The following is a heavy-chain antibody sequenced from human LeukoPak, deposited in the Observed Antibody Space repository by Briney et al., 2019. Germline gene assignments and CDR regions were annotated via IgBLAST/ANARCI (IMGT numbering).Heavy chain of an antibody. CDR3: ARDDYYDSSGYYYSSDY. CDR2: ISGSSSYT. CDR1: GFTFSDYY. J-gene: IGHJ4*02. V-gene: IGHV3-11*05. Sequence: GGSLRLSCATSGFTFSDYYMSWIRQAPGKGLEWVSYISGSSSYTNYADSVKGRFTISRDNAKNSLYLQMNSLRAEDTAVYYCARDDYYDSSGYYYSSDYWGQGTLVTVSS. D-gene: IGHD3-22*01.